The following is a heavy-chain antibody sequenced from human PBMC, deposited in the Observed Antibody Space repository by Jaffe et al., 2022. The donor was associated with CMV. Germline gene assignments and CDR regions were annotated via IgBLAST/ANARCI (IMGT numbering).Heavy chain of an antibody. CDR2: IRSKAYGGTT. V-gene: IGHV3-49*05. J-gene: IGHJ6*02. Sequence: EVQLVESGGGLVKPGRSLRLSCTASGFTFGDYAMSWFRQAPGKGLEWVGFIRSKAYGGTTEYAASVKGRFTISRDDSKSIAYLQMNSLKTEDTAVYYCTRDKDTAMETYYYYYGMDVWGQGTTVTVSS. CDR3: TRDKDTAMETYYYYYGMDV. CDR1: GFTFGDYA. D-gene: IGHD5-18*01.